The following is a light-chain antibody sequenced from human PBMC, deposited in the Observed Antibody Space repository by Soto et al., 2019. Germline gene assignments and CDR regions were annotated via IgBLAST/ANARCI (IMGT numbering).Light chain of an antibody. Sequence: QAVVTQEPSLTVSPGGTVTLTCGSSTGAVTSGHYPYWFQQKPGQAPRTLIYDTSNKHSWTPAWFSGSLLGGKAALTLSGAQPEDEAEYYCLLSYSGARHVVFGGGTKLTVL. CDR2: DTS. CDR3: LLSYSGARHVV. V-gene: IGLV7-46*01. J-gene: IGLJ2*01. CDR1: TGAVTSGHY.